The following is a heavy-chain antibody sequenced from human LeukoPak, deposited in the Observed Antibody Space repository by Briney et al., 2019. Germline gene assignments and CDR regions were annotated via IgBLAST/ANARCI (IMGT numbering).Heavy chain of an antibody. CDR1: GYTLTELS. J-gene: IGHJ6*02. D-gene: IGHD3-3*01. V-gene: IGHV1-24*01. Sequence: ASVKVSCKVSGYTLTELSMHWVRQAPGKGLEWMGGFDPEDGETIYAQKFQGRVTMTEDTSTDTAYMELSSLRSEDTAVYYCARARFWSGYPSKYYYGMDVWGQGTTVTVSS. CDR3: ARARFWSGYPSKYYYGMDV. CDR2: FDPEDGET.